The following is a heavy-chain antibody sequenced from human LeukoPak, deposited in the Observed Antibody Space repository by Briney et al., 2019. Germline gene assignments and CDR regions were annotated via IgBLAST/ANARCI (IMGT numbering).Heavy chain of an antibody. J-gene: IGHJ4*02. CDR2: IHSGGST. Sequence: GGSLRLSCAASGFTVSSNYMSWVRQAPAKGLEWVSVIHSGGSTYYADSVKGRFSISRDISKNTLYLQMNSLRAEDTAVYYCARHLGGHDSSPFDYWGQGTVVTVSS. CDR3: ARHLGGHDSSPFDY. V-gene: IGHV3-53*01. CDR1: GFTVSSNY. D-gene: IGHD3-22*01.